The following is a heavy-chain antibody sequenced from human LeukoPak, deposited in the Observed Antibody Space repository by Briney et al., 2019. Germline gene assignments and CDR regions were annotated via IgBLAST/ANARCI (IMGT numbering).Heavy chain of an antibody. Sequence: SETLSLTCTVSGGSISSSSYYWGWIRQPPGKGLEWIGSIYYSGSTYYNPSLKSRVPISVDTSKNQFSLKLSSVTAADTAVYYCARLDKLYCSGGSCYSDYYYYYYMDVWGKGTTVTVSS. CDR1: GGSISSSSYY. J-gene: IGHJ6*03. CDR2: IYYSGST. V-gene: IGHV4-39*01. CDR3: ARLDKLYCSGGSCYSDYYYYYYMDV. D-gene: IGHD2-15*01.